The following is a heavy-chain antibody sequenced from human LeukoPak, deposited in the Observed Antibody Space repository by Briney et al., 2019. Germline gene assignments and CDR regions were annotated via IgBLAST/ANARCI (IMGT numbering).Heavy chain of an antibody. CDR2: ISAYNGNT. Sequence: ASVKVSCKASGGTFSSYAISWVRQAPGQGLEWMGWISAYNGNTNYAQKLQGRVTMTTDTSTSTAYMELRSLRSDDTAVCYCARVGVGRGESSSWYFLVDYWGQGTLVTVSS. CDR3: ARVGVGRGESSSWYFLVDY. J-gene: IGHJ4*02. V-gene: IGHV1-18*01. D-gene: IGHD6-13*01. CDR1: GGTFSSYA.